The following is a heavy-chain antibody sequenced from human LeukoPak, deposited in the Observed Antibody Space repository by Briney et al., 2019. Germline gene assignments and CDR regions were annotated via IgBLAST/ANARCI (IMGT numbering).Heavy chain of an antibody. V-gene: IGHV4-61*01. D-gene: IGHD6-6*01. J-gene: IGHJ4*02. CDR3: ARGGSSSEMDYFDY. CDR2: IYYSGST. Sequence: SETLSLTCTVSGGSISSSSYYWSWIRQPPGKGLEWIGYIYYSGSTNYNPSLKSRVTISVDTSKNQFSLKLSSVTAADTAVYYCARGGSSSEMDYFDYWGQGTLVTVSS. CDR1: GGSISSSSYY.